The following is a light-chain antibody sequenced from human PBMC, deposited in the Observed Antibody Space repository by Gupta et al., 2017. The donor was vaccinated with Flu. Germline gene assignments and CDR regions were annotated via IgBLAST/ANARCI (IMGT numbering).Light chain of an antibody. Sequence: QSALPQPASVSGSPGQSITISCTGFNVNVENYDLVSWYQQRPGKPPRLIIFEGNKRPAGVAARFFGSKSANAASLIISGLQAEDEGDYFCCSYAGSSTWVFGAGTKLTVL. CDR3: CSYAGSSTWV. J-gene: IGLJ3*02. CDR1: NVNVENYDL. V-gene: IGLV2-23*01. CDR2: EGN.